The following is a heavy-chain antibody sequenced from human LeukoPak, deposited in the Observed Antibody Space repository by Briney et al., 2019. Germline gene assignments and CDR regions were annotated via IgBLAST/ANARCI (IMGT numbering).Heavy chain of an antibody. CDR2: ISRDSITT. CDR1: GFTFSFYN. V-gene: IGHV3-48*02. Sequence: GGSLRLSCAASGFTFSFYNMDWIRQAPGKGLEWVSYISRDSITTYYADSVKGRFTISRDNAKNSLYLQMNSLRDEDTAVYFCARDLLDYWGQGTLVTVSS. CDR3: ARDLLDY. J-gene: IGHJ4*02.